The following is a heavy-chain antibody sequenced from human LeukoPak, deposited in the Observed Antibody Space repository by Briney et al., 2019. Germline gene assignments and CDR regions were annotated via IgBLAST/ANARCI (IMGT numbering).Heavy chain of an antibody. CDR1: GFTFSSYA. CDR3: AKDSSWDTAIIFDY. CDR2: ISGSGGST. V-gene: IGHV3-23*01. Sequence: GGSLRLSCAASGFTFSSYAMSWVRHAPGKGLEWVSAISGSGGSTYYADSVKGRFTISRDNSKNTLYLQMNSLRAEDTAVYYCAKDSSWDTAIIFDYWGQGTLVTVSS. J-gene: IGHJ4*02. D-gene: IGHD5-18*01.